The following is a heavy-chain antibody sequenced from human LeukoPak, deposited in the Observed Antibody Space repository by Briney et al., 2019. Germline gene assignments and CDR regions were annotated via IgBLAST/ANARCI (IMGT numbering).Heavy chain of an antibody. D-gene: IGHD3-10*01. Sequence: PSETLSLTCAVYGGSFNGYYWSWIRQPPGKGLEGIGEINHSGSINYTPSLTSPVTMSVDTSKNQVSLKLSSVTAADTAVYYCARGPGSGSYFAWFDPWGQGTQVTVSS. CDR3: ARGPGSGSYFAWFDP. V-gene: IGHV4-34*01. CDR2: INHSGSI. J-gene: IGHJ5*02. CDR1: GGSFNGYY.